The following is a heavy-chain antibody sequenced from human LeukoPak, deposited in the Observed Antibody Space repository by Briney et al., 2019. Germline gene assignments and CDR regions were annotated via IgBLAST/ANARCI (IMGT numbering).Heavy chain of an antibody. CDR3: AKAHSSYCSSTSCYTPDY. CDR1: GFPFSGSG. J-gene: IGHJ4*02. D-gene: IGHD2-2*02. Sequence: PGGSLRLSCAASGFPFSGSGMNWVRQAPGKGLEWVSSISGTGVNTYYADSVKGRFTISRENFENTLYLQMNSPRAEDTAVYYCAKAHSSYCSSTSCYTPDYWGQGTLVTVSS. CDR2: ISGTGVNT. V-gene: IGHV3-23*01.